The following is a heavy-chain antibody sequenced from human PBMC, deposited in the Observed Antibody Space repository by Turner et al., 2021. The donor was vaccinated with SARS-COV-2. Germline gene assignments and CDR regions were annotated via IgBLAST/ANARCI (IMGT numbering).Heavy chain of an antibody. CDR2: IYYSGST. CDR3: ARLVRRAEYYFDY. Sequence: QLQLQESGPGLVKPSETLSLTCTVPGGSISSSSYYWGWLRQPPGKGLEWIGSIYYSGSTYYNPSLKSRVTISVDTSKNQFSLKLSSVTAADTAVYYCARLVRRAEYYFDYWGQGTLVTVSS. CDR1: GGSISSSSYY. V-gene: IGHV4-39*01. D-gene: IGHD3-10*01. J-gene: IGHJ4*02.